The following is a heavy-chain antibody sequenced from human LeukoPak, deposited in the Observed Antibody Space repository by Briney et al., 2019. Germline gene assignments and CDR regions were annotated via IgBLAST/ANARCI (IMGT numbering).Heavy chain of an antibody. CDR2: TYYRSKWYN. V-gene: IGHV6-1*01. CDR1: GYSVTSNSAA. Sequence: SPTLSLTCATSGYSVTSNSAAWNWHTPSPSLDLEWLGRTYYRSKWYNDYAVYVKSRMTINTDTSKNQFSLQLNSVTTEDTAVYDCQGIIVGATRAFDIWGQGTMVTV. D-gene: IGHD1-26*01. CDR3: QGIIVGATRAFDI. J-gene: IGHJ3*02.